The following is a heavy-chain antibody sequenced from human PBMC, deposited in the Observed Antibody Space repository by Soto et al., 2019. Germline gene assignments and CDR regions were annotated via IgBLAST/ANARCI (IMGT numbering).Heavy chain of an antibody. CDR1: GGTFSSYA. Sequence: QVQLVQSGAEVKKPGSSVKVSCKASGGTFSSYAISWVRQAPGQGLEWMGGIIPIFGTANYAQKFQGRVTITADESTCTAYMELSRLRSADTDVYYCATGIAVAGRMRFDACDIWGQGTMVTVSS. D-gene: IGHD6-19*01. CDR2: IIPIFGTA. J-gene: IGHJ3*02. V-gene: IGHV1-69*01. CDR3: ATGIAVAGRMRFDACDI.